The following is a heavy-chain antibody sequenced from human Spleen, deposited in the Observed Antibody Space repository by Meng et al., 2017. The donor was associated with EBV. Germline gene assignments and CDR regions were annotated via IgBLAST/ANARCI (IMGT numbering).Heavy chain of an antibody. V-gene: IGHV3-21*01. CDR3: VGRDSSGYHT. Sequence: EVQLVESGGGLVKPGGSQRLSCAASGSAFSRYTMNWVRQAPGKGLEWVSSISTTSSYIHYADSVKGRFTISRDNAKNSLYLQMSSLRAEDTAVYYCVGRDSSGYHTWGQGTLVTVAS. CDR1: GSAFSRYT. CDR2: ISTTSSYI. J-gene: IGHJ4*02. D-gene: IGHD3-22*01.